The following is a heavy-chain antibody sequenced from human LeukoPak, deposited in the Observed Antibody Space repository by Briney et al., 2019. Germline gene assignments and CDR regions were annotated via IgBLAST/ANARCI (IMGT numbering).Heavy chain of an antibody. Sequence: SETLSLTCTVSGGSISSYYWSWTRQPAGKGLEWIGRIYTSGSTNYNPSLKSRVTMSVDTSKNQFSLKLSSVTAADTAVYYCARDQVVPARGLDPWGQGTLVTVSS. V-gene: IGHV4-4*07. D-gene: IGHD2-2*01. CDR3: ARDQVVPARGLDP. J-gene: IGHJ5*02. CDR2: IYTSGST. CDR1: GGSISSYY.